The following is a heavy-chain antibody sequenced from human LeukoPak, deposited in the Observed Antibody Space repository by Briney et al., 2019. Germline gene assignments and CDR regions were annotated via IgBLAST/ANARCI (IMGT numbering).Heavy chain of an antibody. CDR2: ISGSSSYI. V-gene: IGHV3-21*01. CDR3: ARGTGYTSNWYSPEPFDV. Sequence: AGGSLRLSCAASGFTFSTYSMNWVRQAPGKGLEWVSSISGSSSYILYADSVKGRFTISRDNARNSLYLQMNSLRAEDTAVYFCARGTGYTSNWYSPEPFDVWGQGTMVTVSS. J-gene: IGHJ3*01. CDR1: GFTFSTYS. D-gene: IGHD6-13*01.